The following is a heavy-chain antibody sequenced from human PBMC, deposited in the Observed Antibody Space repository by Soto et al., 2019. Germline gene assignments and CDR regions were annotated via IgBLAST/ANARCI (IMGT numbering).Heavy chain of an antibody. CDR3: AREGIEYSSQKPIDY. V-gene: IGHV4-34*01. J-gene: IGHJ4*02. CDR2: INHSGST. CDR1: GGSFSGYY. Sequence: SETLSLTCAVYGGSFSGYYWSWIRQPPGKGLEWIGEINHSGSTNYNPSLKSRVTISVDTSKNQFSLKLSSVTAADTAVYYCAREGIEYSSQKPIDYWGQGTLVTVSS. D-gene: IGHD6-6*01.